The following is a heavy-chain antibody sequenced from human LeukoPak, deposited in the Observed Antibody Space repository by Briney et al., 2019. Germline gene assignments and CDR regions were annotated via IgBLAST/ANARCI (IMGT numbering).Heavy chain of an antibody. Sequence: GGSLRLSCAASGFTFSSYSMNWVRQAPGKGLEWVSSISSSSSYIYCADSVKGRFTISGDNAKNSLYLQMNSLRAEDTAVYYCARVAPGRYFDYWGQGTLVTVSS. J-gene: IGHJ4*02. V-gene: IGHV3-21*01. CDR1: GFTFSSYS. CDR3: ARVAPGRYFDY. CDR2: ISSSSSYI.